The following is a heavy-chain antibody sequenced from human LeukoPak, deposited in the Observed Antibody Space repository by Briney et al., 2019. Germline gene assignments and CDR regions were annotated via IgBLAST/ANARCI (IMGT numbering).Heavy chain of an antibody. D-gene: IGHD2-2*01. CDR2: INHSGST. CDR1: GGSFSGYY. Sequence: SETQSLTCAVYGGSFSGYYWSWIRQPPGKGLEWIGEINHSGSTNYNPSLKSRVTISVDTSKNQFSLKLSSVTAADTAVYYCARAREALGYCSSTSCQNWFDPWGQGTLVTVSS. CDR3: ARAREALGYCSSTSCQNWFDP. V-gene: IGHV4-34*01. J-gene: IGHJ5*02.